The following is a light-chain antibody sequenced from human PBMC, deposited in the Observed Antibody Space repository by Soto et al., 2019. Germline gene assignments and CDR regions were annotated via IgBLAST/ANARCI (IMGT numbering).Light chain of an antibody. J-gene: IGKJ1*01. CDR3: HQYFNTRWT. CDR1: QSLFYSSNNKDD. CDR2: WAS. V-gene: IGKV4-1*01. Sequence: DIVMTQSPDSLAVSLGERATINCKSSQSLFYSSNNKDDLAWYQQKPGQPPRLLIYWASTRESGVPERFRGRGSGTDFTLNVSSLQAEEVAVYYCHQYFNTRWTFGQGTQVEIK.